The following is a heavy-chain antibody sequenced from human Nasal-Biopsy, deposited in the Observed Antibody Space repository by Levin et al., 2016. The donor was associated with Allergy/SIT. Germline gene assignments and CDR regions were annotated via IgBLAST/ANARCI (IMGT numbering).Heavy chain of an antibody. CDR1: GFFLSSFT. CDR3: VRGNSFNAMDV. J-gene: IGHJ6*02. D-gene: IGHD1-7*01. CDR2: IDTSTNDI. V-gene: IGHV3-21*01. Sequence: GESLKISCATSGFFLSSFTMNWVRQAPGKGLEWVSYIDTSTNDIYYADSVRARFTISGDNAKRSLYLQMNSLRAEDSGVYYCVRGNSFNAMDVWGRGTTVTVS.